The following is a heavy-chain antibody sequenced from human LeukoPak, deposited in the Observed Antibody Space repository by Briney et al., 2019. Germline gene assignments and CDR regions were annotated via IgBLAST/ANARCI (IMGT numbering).Heavy chain of an antibody. CDR3: VRQQLWFDP. D-gene: IGHD6-13*01. V-gene: IGHV4-39*07. J-gene: IGHJ5*02. CDR1: GGSISSSSYY. CDR2: IYYSGST. Sequence: SETLSLTCTVSGGSISSSSYYWGWIRQPPGKGLEWIGSIYYSGSTYYNPSLKSRVTISVDTSKNQFSLKLSSVTAADTAVYYCVRQQLWFDPWGQGTLVTVSS.